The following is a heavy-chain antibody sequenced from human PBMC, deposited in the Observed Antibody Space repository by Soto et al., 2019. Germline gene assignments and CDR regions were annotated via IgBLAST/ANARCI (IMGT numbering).Heavy chain of an antibody. CDR1: GYTFTSYY. J-gene: IGHJ6*02. D-gene: IGHD6-6*01. CDR3: ARVLPPRSSSSPYYYYYGMDV. CDR2: INPSGGST. Sequence: RASVKVSCKASGYTFTSYYMHWVRQAPGQGLEWMGIINPSGGSTSYAQKFQGRVTMTRDTSTSTVYMELSSLRSEDTAVYYCARVLPPRSSSSPYYYYYGMDVWGQGTTVTVSS. V-gene: IGHV1-46*01.